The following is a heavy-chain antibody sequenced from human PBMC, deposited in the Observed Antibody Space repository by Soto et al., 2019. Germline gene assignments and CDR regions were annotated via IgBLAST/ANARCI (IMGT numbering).Heavy chain of an antibody. Sequence: GESLKISCKGSGYSFTRYWIGWVRQMHGKGLEWMGIIYPGDSDTRYSPSFQGQVTISADKSISTAYLQWSSLKASDTAMYYCASTSIAAAGKDYNWFDPWGQGTLVTVSS. J-gene: IGHJ5*02. CDR3: ASTSIAAAGKDYNWFDP. CDR2: IYPGDSDT. V-gene: IGHV5-51*01. D-gene: IGHD6-13*01. CDR1: GYSFTRYW.